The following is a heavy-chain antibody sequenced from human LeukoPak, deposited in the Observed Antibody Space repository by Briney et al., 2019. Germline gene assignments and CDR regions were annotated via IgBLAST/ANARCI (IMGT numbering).Heavy chain of an antibody. D-gene: IGHD5-12*01. V-gene: IGHV3-21*01. CDR2: ISSSSSYI. CDR3: ARARVVATISSFDY. J-gene: IGHJ4*02. Sequence: GGSLRLSCAASGFTFGTYNMNWVRQAPGKGLEWVSSISSSSSYIYYADSVKGRFTISRDNAKNSLYLQMNSLRAEDTAVYYCARARVVATISSFDYWGQGTLVTVSS. CDR1: GFTFGTYN.